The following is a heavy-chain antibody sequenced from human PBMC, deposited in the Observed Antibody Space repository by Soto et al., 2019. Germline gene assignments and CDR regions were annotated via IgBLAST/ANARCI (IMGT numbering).Heavy chain of an antibody. CDR1: GFTFSSYA. J-gene: IGHJ4*02. Sequence: GGSLRLSCTASGFTFSSYAMSWVRQAPGKGLEWVSAIGANGASTYYTDSVKGRFTISRDNSKNTLYLQMSSLRAEDTALYYCAKPLVGFTSIAYWGQGXLVTVS. V-gene: IGHV3-23*01. CDR2: IGANGAST. D-gene: IGHD2-8*02. CDR3: AKPLVGFTSIAY.